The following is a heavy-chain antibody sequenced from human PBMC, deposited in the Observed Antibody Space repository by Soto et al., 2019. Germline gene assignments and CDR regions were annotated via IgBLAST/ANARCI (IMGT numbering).Heavy chain of an antibody. Sequence: GGSLRLSCAASGFTFSNAWMSWVRQAPGKGLEWVGRIKSKTDGGTTDYAAPVKGRFTISRDDSKNMLYLQMNSLKTEDTAVYYCTTDVFGWGLRYFDWLSSLDYWGQGTLVTVSS. D-gene: IGHD3-9*01. V-gene: IGHV3-15*01. CDR1: GFTFSNAW. CDR3: TTDVFGWGLRYFDWLSSLDY. CDR2: IKSKTDGGTT. J-gene: IGHJ4*02.